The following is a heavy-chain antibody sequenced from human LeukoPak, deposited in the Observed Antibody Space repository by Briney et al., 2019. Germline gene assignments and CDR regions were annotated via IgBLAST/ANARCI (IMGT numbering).Heavy chain of an antibody. CDR1: GFTFDDYA. D-gene: IGHD3-3*01. CDR3: AKEQITIFGVVIPHDAFDI. V-gene: IGHV3-9*01. CDR2: ISWNSGSI. Sequence: GGSLRLSCAASGFTFDDYAMHWVRNAPGKGLEWVSGISWNSGSIGYADSVKGRFTISRDNAKNSLYLQMNSLRAEDTALYYCAKEQITIFGVVIPHDAFDIWGQGTMVTVSS. J-gene: IGHJ3*02.